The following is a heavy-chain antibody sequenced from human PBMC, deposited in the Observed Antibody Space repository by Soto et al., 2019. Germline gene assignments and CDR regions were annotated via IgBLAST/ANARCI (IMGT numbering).Heavy chain of an antibody. J-gene: IGHJ3*02. CDR3: ARGGGVGVAGSAAFDM. Sequence: QLHLVQSGAVVKKPGASVTVSCSASGYPVTAYYMHWVRQAPGRGLEWMGGINPATGAARYTQTLQGRVNRHRDTSATSVFMELYGLTSGDTAVFYWARGGGVGVAGSAAFDMWGQGTLVTVSS. CDR2: INPATGAA. CDR1: GYPVTAYY. D-gene: IGHD3-3*01. V-gene: IGHV1-46*04.